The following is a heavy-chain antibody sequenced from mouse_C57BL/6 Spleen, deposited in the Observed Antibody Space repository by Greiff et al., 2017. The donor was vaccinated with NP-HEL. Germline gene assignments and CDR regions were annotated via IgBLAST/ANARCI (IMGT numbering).Heavy chain of an antibody. CDR1: GYTFTSYW. CDR2: IHPNSGST. D-gene: IGHD2-4*01. CDR3: ASPTYDSYYFDY. J-gene: IGHJ2*01. Sequence: QVQLQQPGAELVKPGASVKLSCKASGYTFTSYWMHWVKQRPGQGLEWIGMIHPNSGSTNYNEKFKSKATLTVDKSSSTAYMQLSSLTSEDSAVYYCASPTYDSYYFDYWGQGTTLTVSS. V-gene: IGHV1-64*01.